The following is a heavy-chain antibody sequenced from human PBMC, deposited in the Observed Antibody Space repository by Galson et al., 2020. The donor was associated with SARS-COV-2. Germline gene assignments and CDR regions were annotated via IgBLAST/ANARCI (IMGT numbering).Heavy chain of an antibody. V-gene: IGHV1-18*01. CDR2: ISAYNDNT. CDR1: GYTFTNYG. J-gene: IGHJ4*02. D-gene: IGHD1-26*01. Sequence: GESLKISCKASGYTFTNYGISWVRQAPGQGLEWVGWISAYNDNTNYAQKLQGRATMTTDTSTSTAYLELRSLRSDDTAVYYCALAVVYSGSYNYWGQGTLVTVSS. CDR3: ALAVVYSGSYNY.